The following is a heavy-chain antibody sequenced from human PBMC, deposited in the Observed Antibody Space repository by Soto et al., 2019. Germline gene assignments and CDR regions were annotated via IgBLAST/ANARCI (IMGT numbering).Heavy chain of an antibody. D-gene: IGHD3-10*01. CDR3: TRGGIWGVSWNWFDT. CDR1: GFTFSSHD. CDR2: IDSAGDA. Sequence: EVQLVESGGGLVQPGGSLRLSCAASGFTFSSHDMHWVRQVTGKGVEWVSGIDSAGDAKYPASVKGRFTISRENAKNSLYRQMNSLRADDTAMYYCTRGGIWGVSWNWFDTWGQGTLVTVSS. J-gene: IGHJ5*02. V-gene: IGHV3-13*01.